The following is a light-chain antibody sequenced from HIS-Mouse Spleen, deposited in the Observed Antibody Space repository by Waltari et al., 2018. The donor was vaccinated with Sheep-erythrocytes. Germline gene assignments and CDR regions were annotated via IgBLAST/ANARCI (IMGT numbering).Light chain of an antibody. CDR3: SSYAGSNNWV. CDR2: EVS. J-gene: IGLJ3*02. CDR1: SRDVGGYNY. Sequence: QSALTQPPSASGSPGQSVTISCTGTSRDVGGYNYVPWYQQHTGKAPKLMIYEVSKRPSGVPDRFSGSKSGNTASLTVSGLQAEDEADYYCSSYAGSNNWVFGGGTKLTVL. V-gene: IGLV2-8*01.